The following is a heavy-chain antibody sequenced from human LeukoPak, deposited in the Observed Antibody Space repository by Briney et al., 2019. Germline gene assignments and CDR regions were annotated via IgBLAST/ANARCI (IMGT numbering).Heavy chain of an antibody. CDR3: AREALDY. Sequence: GGSLRLSCAASGFTFSSYSMNWVRQAPGEGLEWVSSISSRSSYIYYADSVKGRFTISRDNAKNSLYLQMNSLRAEDTAVYYCAREALDYWGQGTLVTVSS. CDR2: ISSRSSYI. V-gene: IGHV3-21*01. J-gene: IGHJ4*02. CDR1: GFTFSSYS.